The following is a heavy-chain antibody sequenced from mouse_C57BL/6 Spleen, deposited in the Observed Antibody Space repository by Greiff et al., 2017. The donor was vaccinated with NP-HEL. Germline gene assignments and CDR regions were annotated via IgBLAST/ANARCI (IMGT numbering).Heavy chain of an antibody. V-gene: IGHV5-9*01. Sequence: EVKLMESGGGLVKPGGSLKLSCAASGFTFSSYTMSWVRQTPEKRLEWVATISGGGGNTYYPDSVKGRFTISRDNAKNTLYLQMSSLRSEDTALYYYARQLYYAMDYWGQGTSVTVSS. J-gene: IGHJ4*01. CDR3: ARQLYYAMDY. CDR1: GFTFSSYT. CDR2: ISGGGGNT.